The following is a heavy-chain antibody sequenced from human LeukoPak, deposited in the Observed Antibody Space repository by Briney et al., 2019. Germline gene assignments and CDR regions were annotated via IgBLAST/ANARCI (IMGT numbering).Heavy chain of an antibody. Sequence: PGGSLRLSCAASGFTVSSNYMSWVRQAPGKGLEWVSVIYSGGSTYYADSVKGRFTISRDNSENTLYLQMNSLRAEDTAVYYCASYRRNEAGNWFDPWGQGTLVTVSS. CDR3: ASYRRNEAGNWFDP. J-gene: IGHJ5*02. V-gene: IGHV3-53*01. CDR1: GFTVSSNY. D-gene: IGHD1-1*01. CDR2: IYSGGST.